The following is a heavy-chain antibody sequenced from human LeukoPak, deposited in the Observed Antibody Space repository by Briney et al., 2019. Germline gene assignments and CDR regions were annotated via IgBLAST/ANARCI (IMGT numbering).Heavy chain of an antibody. Sequence: ASVKVSCKASGYTFSIYGFSWVRQARGQGLEWMGWISGYNGNTKYVQKFQGRVTMTTDTSTSTAYMELRSLRSDDTAVYYCARDLTHRRNYDNSGYQIVPAFWGQGTLVTVSS. CDR2: ISGYNGNT. D-gene: IGHD3-22*01. J-gene: IGHJ4*02. CDR3: ARDLTHRRNYDNSGYQIVPAF. CDR1: GYTFSIYG. V-gene: IGHV1-18*01.